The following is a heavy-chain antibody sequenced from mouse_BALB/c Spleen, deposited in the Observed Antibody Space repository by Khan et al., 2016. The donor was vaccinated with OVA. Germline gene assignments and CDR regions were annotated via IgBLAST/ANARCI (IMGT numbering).Heavy chain of an antibody. V-gene: IGHV1S81*02. CDR3: TRSAYGDPVAY. J-gene: IGHJ3*01. CDR1: GYTFTSYY. D-gene: IGHD2-13*01. Sequence: QVQLQQSGAELVKPGTSVKLSCKASGYTFTSYYMYWVKKRPGQGLEWIGGINPSDGGTIFNEKFKSKATLTVDKSSSTAYMQLSSLTSEDSAVYYCTRSAYGDPVAYWGQGTLVTVSA. CDR2: INPSDGGT.